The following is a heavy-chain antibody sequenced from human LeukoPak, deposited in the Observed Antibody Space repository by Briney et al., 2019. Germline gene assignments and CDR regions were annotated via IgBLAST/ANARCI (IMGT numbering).Heavy chain of an antibody. J-gene: IGHJ4*02. CDR1: GFTFSSYA. CDR2: ISYDGSNK. CDR3: AREYDYDILTGYYDY. D-gene: IGHD3-9*01. V-gene: IGHV3-30*04. Sequence: PGRSLRLSCAASGFTFSSYAMHWVRQAPGKGLEWVAVISYDGSNKYYADSVKGRFTISRDNSKNTLYLQMNSLRAEDTAVYHCAREYDYDILTGYYDYWGQGTLATVSS.